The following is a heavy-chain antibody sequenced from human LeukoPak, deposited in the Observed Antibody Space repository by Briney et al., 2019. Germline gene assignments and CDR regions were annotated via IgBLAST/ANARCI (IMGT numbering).Heavy chain of an antibody. J-gene: IGHJ5*02. CDR1: GYTFTSYA. CDR3: ARMGTRNWFDP. D-gene: IGHD7-27*01. Sequence: ASVKFSCKASGYTFTSYAMNWVREAPGQGLEWMGWINTNTGNPTYAQGFTGRFVFSLDTSVSTAYLQISSLKAEDTAVYYCARMGTRNWFDPWGQGTLVTVSS. CDR2: INTNTGNP. V-gene: IGHV7-4-1*02.